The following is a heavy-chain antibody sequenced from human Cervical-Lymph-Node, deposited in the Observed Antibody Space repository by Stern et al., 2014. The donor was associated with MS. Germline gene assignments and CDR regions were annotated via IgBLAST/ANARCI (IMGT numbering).Heavy chain of an antibody. CDR1: GYTLTDLS. D-gene: IGHD3-3*01. V-gene: IGHV1-24*01. Sequence: VQLVESGAEVKKPGASVKVSCKVSGYTLTDLSMHWVRPAPGKGLEWMGGFDPEDGETIYAQTFQGRVTMTEDTSTDTAYMELSSLRSEDTAVYYCATDRDDFRSGYSAPTKGYGLDVWGQGTTVTVTS. CDR2: FDPEDGET. CDR3: ATDRDDFRSGYSAPTKGYGLDV. J-gene: IGHJ6*02.